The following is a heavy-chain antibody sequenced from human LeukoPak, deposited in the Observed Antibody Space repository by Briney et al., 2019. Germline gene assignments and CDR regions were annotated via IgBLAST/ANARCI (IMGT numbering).Heavy chain of an antibody. CDR1: GYTFTSYG. J-gene: IGHJ5*02. Sequence: ASVKVSCKASGYTFTSYGISWVRQAPGQGLEWMGWISAYNGNTNYAQKLQGRVTMTTDTSTSAAYMELRSLRSDDTAVYYCARSIESIAAAGGWFDPWGQGTLVTVSS. CDR2: ISAYNGNT. D-gene: IGHD6-13*01. V-gene: IGHV1-18*01. CDR3: ARSIESIAAAGGWFDP.